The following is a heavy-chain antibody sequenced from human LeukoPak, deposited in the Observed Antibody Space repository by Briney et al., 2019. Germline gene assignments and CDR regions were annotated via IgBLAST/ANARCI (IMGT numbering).Heavy chain of an antibody. CDR3: ARVQRTNWGSFDY. D-gene: IGHD7-27*01. Sequence: GESLRISCAASGFTFSSYWMHWVRQAPGKGLVWVSRINSDGSSTSYADSVKGRFTISRDNAKNTLYLQMNSLRAEDTAVYYCARVQRTNWGSFDYWGQGTLVTVSS. CDR1: GFTFSSYW. V-gene: IGHV3-74*01. J-gene: IGHJ4*02. CDR2: INSDGSST.